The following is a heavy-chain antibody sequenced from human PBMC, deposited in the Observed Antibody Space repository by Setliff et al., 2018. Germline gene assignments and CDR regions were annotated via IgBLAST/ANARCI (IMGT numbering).Heavy chain of an antibody. CDR2: IGAYNGNT. V-gene: IGHV1-18*01. Sequence: ASVKVSCKASGYTFTNYGVTWVRQAPGQGLEWMGWIGAYNGNTYNAHKFLGRVTMTSDTSTSTACMELRSLRSDDTAVYYCARVTIAVAGYFDFWGQGTLVTVSS. CDR3: ARVTIAVAGYFDF. J-gene: IGHJ4*02. CDR1: GYTFTNYG. D-gene: IGHD6-19*01.